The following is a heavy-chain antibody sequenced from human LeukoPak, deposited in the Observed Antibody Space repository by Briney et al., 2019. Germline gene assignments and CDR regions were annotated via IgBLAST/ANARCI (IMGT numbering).Heavy chain of an antibody. CDR2: INPSGGST. CDR3: ARGVRYYYDSSGSAVDYYYYIDV. D-gene: IGHD3-22*01. J-gene: IGHJ6*03. CDR1: GGTFSSYA. Sequence: ASVKVSCKASGGTFSSYAISWVRQAPGQGLEWMGIINPSGGSTSYAQKFQGRVTMTRDTSTSTVYMELSSLRSEDTAVYYCARGVRYYYDSSGSAVDYYYYIDVWGKGTTVTISS. V-gene: IGHV1-46*01.